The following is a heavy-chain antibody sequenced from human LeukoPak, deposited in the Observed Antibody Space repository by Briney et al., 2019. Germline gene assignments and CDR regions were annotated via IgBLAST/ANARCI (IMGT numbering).Heavy chain of an antibody. CDR2: IIPILGIA. CDR3: ARDLYSGHEGNAFDT. Sequence: SVKVSFKASGYTFTTFGLSWLRQAPGQGLEWMGRIIPILGIANYAQKFQGRVTIIADKSTSTAYMELSSLRSEDTAVYYCARDLYSGHEGNAFDTWGQGTMVTVSS. J-gene: IGHJ3*02. V-gene: IGHV1-69*04. D-gene: IGHD5-12*01. CDR1: GYTFTTFG.